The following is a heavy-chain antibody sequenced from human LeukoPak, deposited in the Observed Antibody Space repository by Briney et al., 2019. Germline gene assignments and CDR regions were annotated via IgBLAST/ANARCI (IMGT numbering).Heavy chain of an antibody. J-gene: IGHJ4*02. D-gene: IGHD2-15*01. CDR3: ARMVAATFGDY. CDR2: IRSKANSYAT. CDR1: GFTFSGSA. Sequence: PGGSLRLSCAASGFTFSGSAMHWVRQASGKGLEWVGRIRSKANSYATAYAASVKGRFTISRDDSKNTAYLQMNSLKTEDTAVYYCARMVAATFGDYWGQGTLVTVSS. V-gene: IGHV3-73*01.